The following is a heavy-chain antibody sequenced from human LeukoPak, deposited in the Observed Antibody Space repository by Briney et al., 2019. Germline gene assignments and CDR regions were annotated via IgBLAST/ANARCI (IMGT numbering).Heavy chain of an antibody. CDR3: ARVGRYCSSTSCYTSVDYYYIDV. CDR2: IIPIFGTA. CDR1: GGTFSSYA. Sequence: SVKVSCKASGGTFSSYAISWVRQAPGQGLEWMGGIIPIFGTANYAQKFQGRVTITTDESTSTAYMELSSLRSDDTAVYYCARVGRYCSSTSCYTSVDYYYIDVWGKGTTVTVSS. D-gene: IGHD2-2*02. J-gene: IGHJ6*03. V-gene: IGHV1-69*05.